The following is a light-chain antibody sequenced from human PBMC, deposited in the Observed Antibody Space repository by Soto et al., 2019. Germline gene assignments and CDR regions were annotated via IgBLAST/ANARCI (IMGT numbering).Light chain of an antibody. V-gene: IGLV2-8*01. CDR3: FAYTSSGSDV. CDR1: SSDIGAYIY. CDR2: EVS. Sequence: QSVLTQPPSASGSPGQSVTISCTGTSSDIGAYIYVSWYQQHPGKAPKLMISEVSRRPSGVPERFSGSKSGNTASLTVSGLQAEDETYYYCFAYTSSGSDVGGTGTKVTGL. J-gene: IGLJ1*01.